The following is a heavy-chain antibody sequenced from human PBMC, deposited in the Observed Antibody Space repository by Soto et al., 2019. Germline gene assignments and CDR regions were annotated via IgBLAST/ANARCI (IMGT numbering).Heavy chain of an antibody. V-gene: IGHV1-18*01. CDR2: ISAYNGNT. D-gene: IGHD3-10*01. CDR3: ARDNGFGESDV. Sequence: QVQLVQSGAEVKKPGASVKVSCKASGYSFTSYGISWVRQAPGQGLEWMGWISAYNGNTNYAQKLQGRVTMTTATSTSTASTQLRSLIPDDTAVYYCARDNGFGESDVWGQGTTVTVSS. J-gene: IGHJ6*02. CDR1: GYSFTSYG.